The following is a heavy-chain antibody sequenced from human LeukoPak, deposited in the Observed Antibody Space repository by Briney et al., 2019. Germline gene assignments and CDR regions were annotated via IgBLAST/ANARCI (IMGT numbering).Heavy chain of an antibody. V-gene: IGHV3-30*02. CDR3: AKDRSTSLMDV. CDR2: IRYDETNK. Sequence: PGGSLRLSCAASGFTFRSYGMHWVRQAPGKGLEWVAFIRYDETNKYYADSVKGRFTISRDNSNNTLYLQMNSLRTEATAVYYCAKDRSTSLMDVWGKGTTVTVSS. D-gene: IGHD2-2*01. J-gene: IGHJ6*04. CDR1: GFTFRSYG.